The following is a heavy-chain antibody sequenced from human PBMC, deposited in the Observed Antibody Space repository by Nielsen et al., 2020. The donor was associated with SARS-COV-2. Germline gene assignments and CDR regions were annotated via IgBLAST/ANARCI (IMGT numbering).Heavy chain of an antibody. CDR3: AEDRYCSGGYCPMDY. CDR1: GFIFNTYV. J-gene: IGHJ4*02. CDR2: ISGSGDRT. D-gene: IGHD2-15*01. V-gene: IGHV3-23*01. Sequence: GESLKISCATSGFIFNTYVMNWVRQAPGKGLEWVSGISGSGDRTYYGDSVKGRFTISSDNSKSTVYLHMNILRAEDTAVYYCAEDRYCSGGYCPMDYWGQGTLVTVSS.